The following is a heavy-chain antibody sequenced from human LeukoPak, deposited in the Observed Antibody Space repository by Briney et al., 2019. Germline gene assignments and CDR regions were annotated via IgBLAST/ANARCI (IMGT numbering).Heavy chain of an antibody. D-gene: IGHD3-22*01. V-gene: IGHV4-59*01. J-gene: IGHJ4*02. CDR1: GGSISSYY. Sequence: PSETLSLTSTVSGGSISSYYWSWIRQPPGKGLEWIGYIYYSGSTNYNPSLKSRVTISVDTSKNQFSLKLSSVTAADAAVYYCARDEDSSGYSDYWGQGTLVTVSS. CDR3: ARDEDSSGYSDY. CDR2: IYYSGST.